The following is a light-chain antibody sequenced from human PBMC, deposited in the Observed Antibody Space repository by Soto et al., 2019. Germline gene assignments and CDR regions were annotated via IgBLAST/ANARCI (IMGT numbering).Light chain of an antibody. J-gene: IGLJ1*01. V-gene: IGLV2-11*01. CDR3: CSYAGSYTFV. Sequence: QSALTQPRSVSGSPGQSVTISCTGTSSDVGGYNCVSWYQQHPGKAPQLIIYDVTQRPSGVPDRFSGSKSGNTASLSISGLQAEDEADYYCCSYAGSYTFVFGIGTKV. CDR2: DVT. CDR1: SSDVGGYNC.